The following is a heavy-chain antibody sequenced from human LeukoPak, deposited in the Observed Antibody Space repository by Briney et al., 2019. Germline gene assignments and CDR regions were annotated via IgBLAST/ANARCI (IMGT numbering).Heavy chain of an antibody. J-gene: IGHJ4*02. CDR3: AKARRDSSGYYYEY. CDR1: GFTFSTYG. Sequence: GGSLRLSCAASGFTFSTYGMSWVRQAPGKGLEWVSAISGSGGSTYYADSVKGRFTISRDNSKNTLYLQMNSLRAEDTAVYYCAKARRDSSGYYYEYWGQGTLVTVSS. CDR2: ISGSGGST. D-gene: IGHD3-22*01. V-gene: IGHV3-23*01.